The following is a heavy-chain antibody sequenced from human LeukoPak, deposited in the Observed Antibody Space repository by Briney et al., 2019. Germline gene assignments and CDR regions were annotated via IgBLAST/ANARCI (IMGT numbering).Heavy chain of an antibody. J-gene: IGHJ1*01. CDR2: INSDGSST. CDR3: ARDASDTAIVGYFQH. D-gene: IGHD5-18*01. V-gene: IGHV3-74*01. Sequence: GGSLRLSCAASEFTFSRYWMHWVRQVPGKGLVWVSRINSDGSSTIYADSVKGRFTISRDNAKNTLYLQMNSLRVEDTAVYYCARDASDTAIVGYFQHWGQGTLVTVSS. CDR1: EFTFSRYW.